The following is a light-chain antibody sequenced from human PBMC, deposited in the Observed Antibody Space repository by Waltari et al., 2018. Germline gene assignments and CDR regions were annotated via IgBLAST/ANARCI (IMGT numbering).Light chain of an antibody. CDR2: NEC. CDR1: GLGYKS. V-gene: IGLV3-21*02. CDR3: QVWDSSRAHVL. J-gene: IGLJ3*02. Sequence: SYVLTQAPSVSVAPGQTARNTCGGTGLGYKSLPWYQPKPGQPPLLVVYNECDRPSGIPERFSGSNSGDTATLTISRVEAGDEADYYCQVWDSSRAHVLFGGGTKVTVL.